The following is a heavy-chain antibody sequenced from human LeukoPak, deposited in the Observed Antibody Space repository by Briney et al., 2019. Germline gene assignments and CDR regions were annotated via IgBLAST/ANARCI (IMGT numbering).Heavy chain of an antibody. J-gene: IGHJ3*01. CDR1: GYTFTAYY. Sequence: GASVKVSCKASGYTFTAYYMHWVRQAPGQGLEWMGWINPNSGGTNSSQKFQDRVTLTRDTSISTAYMELGSLRSDDTAIYYCARESPMTTNYAADVWGQGTMVTVSS. CDR3: ARESPMTTNYAADV. V-gene: IGHV1-2*02. D-gene: IGHD2-8*01. CDR2: INPNSGGT.